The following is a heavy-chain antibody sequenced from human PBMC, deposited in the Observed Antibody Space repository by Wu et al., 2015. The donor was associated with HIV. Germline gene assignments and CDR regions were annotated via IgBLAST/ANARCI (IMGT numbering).Heavy chain of an antibody. D-gene: IGHD3-10*01. CDR3: ARDSGRRTSGFGEFDY. CDR1: GGTFSSYA. CDR2: IIPIFGTA. J-gene: IGHJ4*02. V-gene: IGHV1-69*13. Sequence: QVQLVQSGAEVKKPGSSVKVSCKASGGTFSSYAISWVRQAPGQGLEWMGRIIPIFGTANYAQKFQGRVTITADESTSTAYMELSSLRSEDTAVYYXARDSGRRTSGFGEFDYVGQGRWSPSPQ.